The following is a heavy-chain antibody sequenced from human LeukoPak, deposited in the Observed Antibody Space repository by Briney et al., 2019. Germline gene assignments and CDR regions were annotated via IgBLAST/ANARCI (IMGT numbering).Heavy chain of an antibody. CDR2: INWNGGST. Sequence: QAGGSLRLSCAASGFTFDDYGMSWVRRAPGKGLEWVSGINWNGGSTGYADSVKGRFTISRDNAKNSLYLQMNSLRAEDTALYYCARVTSSGWYRNYFDYWGQGTLVTVSS. CDR3: ARVTSSGWYRNYFDY. D-gene: IGHD6-19*01. J-gene: IGHJ4*02. V-gene: IGHV3-20*04. CDR1: GFTFDDYG.